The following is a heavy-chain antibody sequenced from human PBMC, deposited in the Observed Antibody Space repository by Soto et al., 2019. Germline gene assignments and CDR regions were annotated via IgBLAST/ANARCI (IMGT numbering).Heavy chain of an antibody. Sequence: GGSLRLSCAASGFTFSSYSMNWVRQAPGKGLEWVSYIESSSGTIHYADSVKGRFTISRDNAKNSLYLQMSSLRDEDTAVYFCVRVLHPESQDVVLVTWGQGALVTVSS. V-gene: IGHV3-48*02. J-gene: IGHJ5*02. D-gene: IGHD2-8*02. CDR3: VRVLHPESQDVVLVT. CDR1: GFTFSSYS. CDR2: IESSSGTI.